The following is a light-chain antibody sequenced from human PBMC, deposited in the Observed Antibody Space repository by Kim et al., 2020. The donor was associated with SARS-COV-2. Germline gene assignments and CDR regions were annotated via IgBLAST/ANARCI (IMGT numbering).Light chain of an antibody. CDR3: ASWDDSLSGMV. Sequence: GQRVTISCTGSASNIGGNYVFWYQQSPPTAPKLLIFRDNLRPSGVPDRFSGSKSGTSASLAISGLRSEDDGDFYCASWDDSLSGMVFGGGTQLTVL. CDR1: ASNIGGNY. J-gene: IGLJ2*01. V-gene: IGLV1-47*01. CDR2: RDN.